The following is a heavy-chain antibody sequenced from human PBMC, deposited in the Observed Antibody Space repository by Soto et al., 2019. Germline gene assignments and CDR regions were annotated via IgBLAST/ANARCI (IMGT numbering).Heavy chain of an antibody. CDR1: GGSFSGYY. V-gene: IGHV4-34*01. D-gene: IGHD3-10*01. J-gene: IGHJ4*02. CDR3: ARGLQLLTYYYGSVSHDPPGIF. Sequence: QVQLQQWGAGLLKPSETLALTCGIYGGSFSGYYWIWIRQSPGKGLEWIGEINQTGSTKYNPPLESRVNSSVYTSKNEFSLKLSSVTAADTAVYYCARGLQLLTYYYGSVSHDPPGIFWGQGTLVTVSS. CDR2: INQTGST.